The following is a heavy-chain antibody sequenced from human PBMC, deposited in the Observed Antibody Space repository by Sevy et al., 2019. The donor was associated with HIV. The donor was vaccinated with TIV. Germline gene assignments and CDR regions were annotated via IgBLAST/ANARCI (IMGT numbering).Heavy chain of an antibody. D-gene: IGHD3-3*01. V-gene: IGHV3-7*01. J-gene: IGHJ6*02. CDR2: IKQDGSEK. CDR1: GFTFSSYW. Sequence: GGSLRLSCAASGFTFSSYWMSWVRQAPGKGLEWVANIKQDGSEKYYVDSVKGRFTISRDNAKNSLYLQMNSLRAEDTAMYYCARDTTAYYDFWRGYYTGMDVWGQGTTVTVSS. CDR3: ARDTTAYYDFWRGYYTGMDV.